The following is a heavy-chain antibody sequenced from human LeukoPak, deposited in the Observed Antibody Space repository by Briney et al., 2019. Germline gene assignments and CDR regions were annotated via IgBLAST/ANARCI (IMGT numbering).Heavy chain of an antibody. CDR2: IYTSGST. D-gene: IGHD2-15*01. J-gene: IGHJ5*02. CDR3: ARASYIYCSGGSCYPELSWFDP. CDR1: GGSISSGSYY. V-gene: IGHV4-61*02. Sequence: SSETLSLTCTVSGGSISSGSYYRSWIRQPAGKGLEWIGRIYTSGSTNYNPSLKSRVTISVDTSKNQFSLKLSSVTAADTAVYYCARASYIYCSGGSCYPELSWFDPWGQGTLVTVSS.